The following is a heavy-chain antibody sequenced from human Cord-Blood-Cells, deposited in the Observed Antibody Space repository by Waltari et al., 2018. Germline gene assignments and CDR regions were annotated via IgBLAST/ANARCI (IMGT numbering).Heavy chain of an antibody. CDR3: ARGGGIYDSSGYYWYFDL. D-gene: IGHD3-22*01. J-gene: IGHJ2*01. Sequence: QVQLVQSGAEVKKPGASVKVSCKASGYTFTSYDINWVLQATGHGLEWMGWMNPNSGNTGYAQKFQGRVTMTRNTSISTAYMELSSLRSEDTAVYYCARGGGIYDSSGYYWYFDLWGRGTLVTVSS. CDR2: MNPNSGNT. CDR1: GYTFTSYD. V-gene: IGHV1-8*01.